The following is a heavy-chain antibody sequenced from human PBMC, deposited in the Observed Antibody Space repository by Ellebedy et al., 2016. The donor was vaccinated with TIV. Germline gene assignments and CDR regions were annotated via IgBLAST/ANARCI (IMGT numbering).Heavy chain of an antibody. CDR3: ARGVAVAHFDY. Sequence: SQTLSLTCAISGDSVSSNSVAWNWVRQSPSRGLEWLGRTYYRSKWYNDYAVSVKSRITINPDTSKNQFSLQLNSVTPEDTAVYFCARGVAVAHFDYWGRGTLVTVSS. D-gene: IGHD6-19*01. CDR1: GDSVSSNSVA. V-gene: IGHV6-1*01. CDR2: TYYRSKWYN. J-gene: IGHJ4*02.